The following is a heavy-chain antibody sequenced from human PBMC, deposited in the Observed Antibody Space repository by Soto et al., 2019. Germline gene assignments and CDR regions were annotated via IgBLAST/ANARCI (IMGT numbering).Heavy chain of an antibody. CDR2: IIPIFGTA. CDR1: GGTFSSYA. J-gene: IGHJ6*02. Sequence: ASVKVSCKASGGTFSSYAISWVRQAPGQGLEWMGGIIPIFGTANYAQKFQGRVTITADESTSTAYMELSSLRSEDTAVYYCARDQGYYDSSGYPTAYYYGMDVWGQGTTVTVSS. V-gene: IGHV1-69*13. CDR3: ARDQGYYDSSGYPTAYYYGMDV. D-gene: IGHD3-22*01.